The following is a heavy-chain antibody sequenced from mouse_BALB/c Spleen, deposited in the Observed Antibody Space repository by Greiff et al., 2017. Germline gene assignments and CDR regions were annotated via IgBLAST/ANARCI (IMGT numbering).Heavy chain of an antibody. CDR3: ARGALHFDY. J-gene: IGHJ2*01. V-gene: IGHV5-17*02. Sequence: EVKVVESGGGLVQPGGSRKLSCAASGFTFSSFGMHWVRQAPEKGLEWVAYISSGSSTIYYADTVKGRFTISRDNPKNTLFLQMTSLRSEDTAMYYCARGALHFDYWGQGTTLTVSS. CDR2: ISSGSSTI. CDR1: GFTFSSFG.